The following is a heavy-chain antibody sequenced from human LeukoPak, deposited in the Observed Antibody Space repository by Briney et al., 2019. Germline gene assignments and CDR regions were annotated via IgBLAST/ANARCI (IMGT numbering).Heavy chain of an antibody. CDR3: TTEKNWNYLF. CDR2: IYSKSDGGTT. Sequence: GGSLRLSCAASGFTFRNARMSWVRQTPGKGLEWVGRIYSKSDGGTTDYAAPVKGRFTTSTDDSKNTLSLQMNSLKTEDTAVYYCTTEKNWNYLFWGQGTLVTVSS. CDR1: GFTFRNAR. V-gene: IGHV3-15*01. J-gene: IGHJ4*02. D-gene: IGHD1-7*01.